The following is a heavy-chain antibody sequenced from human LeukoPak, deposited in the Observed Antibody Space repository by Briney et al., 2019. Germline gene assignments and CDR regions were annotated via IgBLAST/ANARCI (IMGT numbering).Heavy chain of an antibody. CDR1: GYTLTELS. Sequence: GASVKVSCKVSGYTLTELSVHWVRQASGKGLEWMGGFDPEDGETIYAQKFQGRVTMTEDTSTDTAYMELSSLRSEDTAVYYCATDNLERIAAAGYYFDYWGQGTLVTVSS. J-gene: IGHJ4*02. CDR2: FDPEDGET. CDR3: ATDNLERIAAAGYYFDY. V-gene: IGHV1-24*01. D-gene: IGHD6-13*01.